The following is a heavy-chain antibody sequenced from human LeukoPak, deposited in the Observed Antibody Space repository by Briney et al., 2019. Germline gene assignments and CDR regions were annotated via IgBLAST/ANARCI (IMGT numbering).Heavy chain of an antibody. CDR1: GYTFTGYY. Sequence: GASVKVSCKASGYTFTGYYMHWVRQAPGQGLEWMGWINPNSGGTNYAQKFQGRVTMTRDTSISTAYMELSRLRSDDTAVYYCGRRDYYYYYMDVWGKGTTVTVSS. CDR2: INPNSGGT. J-gene: IGHJ6*03. V-gene: IGHV1-2*02. CDR3: GRRDYYYYYMDV.